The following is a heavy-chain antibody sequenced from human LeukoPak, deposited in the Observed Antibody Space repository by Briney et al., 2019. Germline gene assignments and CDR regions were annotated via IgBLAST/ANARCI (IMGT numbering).Heavy chain of an antibody. Sequence: ASVKVSCKASGYTFIDHYIHWVRQAPGQGLEWMGRINPNSGATNHAQKFQGRVTMTRDTSTSTAYMELSRLRSGDTAVYYCARVPLGYCSGNSCYDHWGQGTLVTVSS. CDR2: INPNSGAT. V-gene: IGHV1-2*06. CDR1: GYTFIDHY. CDR3: ARVPLGYCSGNSCYDH. J-gene: IGHJ5*02. D-gene: IGHD2-15*01.